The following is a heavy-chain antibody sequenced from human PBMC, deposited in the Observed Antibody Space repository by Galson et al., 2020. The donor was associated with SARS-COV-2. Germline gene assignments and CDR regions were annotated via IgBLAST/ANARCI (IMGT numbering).Heavy chain of an antibody. Sequence: GGSLRLSCAASGFTFSSYGMHWVRQAPGKGLEWVAVIWYDGSNKYYADSVKGRFTISRDNSKNTLYLQMNSLRAEDTAVYYCAKGGWFGELRYYFDYWGQGTLVTVSS. CDR1: GFTFSSYG. CDR3: AKGGWFGELRYYFDY. CDR2: IWYDGSNK. V-gene: IGHV3-33*06. D-gene: IGHD3-10*01. J-gene: IGHJ4*02.